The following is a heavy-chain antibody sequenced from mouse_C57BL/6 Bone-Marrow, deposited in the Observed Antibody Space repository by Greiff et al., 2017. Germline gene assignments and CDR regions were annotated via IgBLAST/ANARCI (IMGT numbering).Heavy chain of an antibody. CDR1: GFTFSSYA. J-gene: IGHJ1*03. D-gene: IGHD1-1*01. V-gene: IGHV5-9-1*02. Sequence: EVMLVESGEGLVKPGGSLKLSCAASGFTFSSYAMSWVRQTPEKRLEWVAYISSGGDYIYYADTVKGRFTISRDNARKTLYLQMSSLKSEDTAMYYCTREHYYYGSSYYWYFDVWGTGTTVTVSS. CDR3: TREHYYYGSSYYWYFDV. CDR2: ISSGGDYI.